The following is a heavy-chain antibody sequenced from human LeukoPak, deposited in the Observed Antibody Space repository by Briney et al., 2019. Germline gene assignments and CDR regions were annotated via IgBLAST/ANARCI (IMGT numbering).Heavy chain of an antibody. CDR3: ASFIAVAVPAH. J-gene: IGHJ4*02. D-gene: IGHD6-19*01. Sequence: SETLSLTCTVSGGSISSGGYYWSWIRQHPGKGLKWIGYTYYSGSTYYTPSLNSRVTISVDTSKNQFSLKLSSVTAADTAVYYCASFIAVAVPAHWGQGTLVTVSS. V-gene: IGHV4-31*03. CDR2: TYYSGST. CDR1: GGSISSGGYY.